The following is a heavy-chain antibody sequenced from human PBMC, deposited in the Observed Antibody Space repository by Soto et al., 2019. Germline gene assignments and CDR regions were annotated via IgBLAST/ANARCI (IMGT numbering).Heavy chain of an antibody. CDR2: IIPIFRTP. CDR3: ARDKERQRLGGNYYYAMDV. D-gene: IGHD5-12*01. V-gene: IGHV1-69*12. CDR1: GGTFNTFA. J-gene: IGHJ6*02. Sequence: QVQLVQSGAEVKKPGSSVKVSCKASGGTFNTFAISWVRQAPGQGFEWLGGIIPIFRTPDYAQKFQDRVTIIADVSASTAYMELSSLRSDDTAVYYCARDKERQRLGGNYYYAMDVWGQGTTVTVSS.